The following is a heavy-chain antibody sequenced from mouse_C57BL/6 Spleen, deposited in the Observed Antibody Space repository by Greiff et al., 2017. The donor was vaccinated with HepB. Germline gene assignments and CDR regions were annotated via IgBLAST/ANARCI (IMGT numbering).Heavy chain of an antibody. Sequence: EVKLMESGGDLVKPGGSLKLSCAASGFTFSSYGMSWVRQTPDKRLEWVATISSGGSYTYYPDSVKGRFTISRDNAKNTLYLQMSSLKSEDTAMYYCARHEGSSFDYWGQGTTLTVSS. D-gene: IGHD1-1*01. J-gene: IGHJ2*01. CDR1: GFTFSSYG. CDR2: ISSGGSYT. V-gene: IGHV5-6*01. CDR3: ARHEGSSFDY.